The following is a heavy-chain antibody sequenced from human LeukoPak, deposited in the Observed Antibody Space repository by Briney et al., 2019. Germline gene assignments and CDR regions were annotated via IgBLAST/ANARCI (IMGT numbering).Heavy chain of an antibody. CDR3: ARGIVVVPAAIFTAFDI. Sequence: GGSLRLSCAASGFTFSSYAMHWVRQAPGKGLEWVAVISYDGSNKYYADSVKGRFTISRDSSKNTLYLQMNSLRAEDTAVYYCARGIVVVPAAIFTAFDIWGQGTMVTVSS. J-gene: IGHJ3*02. CDR1: GFTFSSYA. V-gene: IGHV3-30*04. D-gene: IGHD2-2*01. CDR2: ISYDGSNK.